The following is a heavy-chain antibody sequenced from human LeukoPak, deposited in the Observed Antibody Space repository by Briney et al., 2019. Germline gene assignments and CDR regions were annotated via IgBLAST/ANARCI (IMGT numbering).Heavy chain of an antibody. CDR2: IYYSGST. CDR1: GGSISSYY. J-gene: IGHJ4*02. V-gene: IGHV4-59*01. D-gene: IGHD3-22*01. Sequence: SETLSLTCTVSGGSISSYYWSWIRQPPGKGLEWIGYIYYSGSTNYNPSLKSRVTISVDTSKNQFSLKLSSVTAADTAVYYCARVSLSFHDSSGYYTSSFDYWGQGTLVTVSS. CDR3: ARVSLSFHDSSGYYTSSFDY.